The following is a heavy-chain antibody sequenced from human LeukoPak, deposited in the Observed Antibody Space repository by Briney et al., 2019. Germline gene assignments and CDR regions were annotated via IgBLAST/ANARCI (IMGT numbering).Heavy chain of an antibody. CDR3: AIMHGYYDGSGYWVQ. D-gene: IGHD3-22*01. CDR2: ITPNADRT. V-gene: IGHV3-23*01. Sequence: QTGGSLRLSCAASGFTFGSYGMSWVRQAPGKGLEWVSFITPNADRTSYADSVEGRFTISRDNPRNTLYMQMNSLRDEDTAIYCCAIMHGYYDGSGYWVQWGQGTLVTVSS. J-gene: IGHJ1*01. CDR1: GFTFGSYG.